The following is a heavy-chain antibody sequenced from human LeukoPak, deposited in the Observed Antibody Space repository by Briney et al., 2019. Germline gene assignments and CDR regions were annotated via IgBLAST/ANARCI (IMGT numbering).Heavy chain of an antibody. CDR2: IYYSGST. CDR3: ARFTPQGYGWGGYNRFDP. V-gene: IGHV4-39*07. CDR1: GGSISSSSYY. D-gene: IGHD5-24*01. J-gene: IGHJ5*02. Sequence: SETLSLTCTVSGGSISSSSYYWGWIRQPPGKGLEWIGSIYYSGSTYYNPSLKSRVTISVDTSKNQFSLNLTSVTAADTAVYYCARFTPQGYGWGGYNRFDPWGQGTLVTVSS.